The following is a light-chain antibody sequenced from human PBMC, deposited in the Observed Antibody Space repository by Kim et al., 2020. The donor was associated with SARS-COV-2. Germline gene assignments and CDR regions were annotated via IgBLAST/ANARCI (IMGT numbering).Light chain of an antibody. Sequence: SYELTQPPSVSVSPGQTASITCSGDKLGDKYACWYQQKPGHSPVLVIYQDTTRPSGIPERFSGSNSGNTATLTISGTQAMDEADYYCQAWDSSTVVFGGGTKLTVL. V-gene: IGLV3-1*01. CDR1: KLGDKY. CDR2: QDT. CDR3: QAWDSSTVV. J-gene: IGLJ2*01.